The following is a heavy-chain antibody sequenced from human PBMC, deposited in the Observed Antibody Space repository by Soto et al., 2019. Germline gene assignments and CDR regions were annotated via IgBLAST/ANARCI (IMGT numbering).Heavy chain of an antibody. CDR1: GFTFSDYY. CDR3: ARLIGASNWFDT. D-gene: IGHD6-6*01. J-gene: IGHJ5*01. V-gene: IGHV3-11*01. Sequence: GGSLRLSCAASGFTFSDYYMSWIRQAPGKGLQWISYISTSGNIIYYADSVKGRFTISRDNAKKSLYLQMNSLRAEGTAVYYCARLIGASNWFDTWGQGTLVTVSS. CDR2: ISTSGNII.